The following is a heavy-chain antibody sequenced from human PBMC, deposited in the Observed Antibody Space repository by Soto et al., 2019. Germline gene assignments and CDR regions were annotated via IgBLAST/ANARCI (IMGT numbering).Heavy chain of an antibody. CDR2: ISASNGNT. Sequence: QVQLVQSGAELKKPGASVKVSCKASGYAFTSFGISWVRQAPGQGLEWMGWISASNGNTHFAEKLQGRVTMTTDTSTSTAYMELRSLRSDDTAVYYCARCGGYCYEDYWGQGTLVTVSS. CDR1: GYAFTSFG. V-gene: IGHV1-18*01. D-gene: IGHD2-21*02. CDR3: ARCGGYCYEDY. J-gene: IGHJ4*02.